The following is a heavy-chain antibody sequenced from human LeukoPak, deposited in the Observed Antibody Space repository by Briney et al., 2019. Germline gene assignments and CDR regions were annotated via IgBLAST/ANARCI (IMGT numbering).Heavy chain of an antibody. CDR1: GFTFSESW. V-gene: IGHV3-7*01. CDR3: ARDIHSSGYLDAFDI. CDR2: LNLDGSDK. D-gene: IGHD3-22*01. Sequence: GGSLRLSCVVSGFTFSESWMSWVRQAPGKGLGWVASLNLDGSDKYYADSVKGRFTISRDNSKNTLYLQMNSLRAEDTAVYYCARDIHSSGYLDAFDIWGQGTMVTVSS. J-gene: IGHJ3*02.